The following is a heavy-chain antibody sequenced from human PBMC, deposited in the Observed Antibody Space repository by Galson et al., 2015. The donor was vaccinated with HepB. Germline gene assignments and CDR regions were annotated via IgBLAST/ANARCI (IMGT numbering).Heavy chain of an antibody. J-gene: IGHJ3*02. D-gene: IGHD3-3*01. V-gene: IGHV1-46*01. CDR2: INPSGGST. CDR1: GYTFTSYY. Sequence: SVKVSCKASGYTFTSYYMHWVRQAPGQGLEWMGIINPSGGSTSYAQKFQGRVTMTRDTSTSTVYMELSSLRSEDTAVYYCARGPLVNYDFWSGSDAFDIWGQGTMVTVSS. CDR3: ARGPLVNYDFWSGSDAFDI.